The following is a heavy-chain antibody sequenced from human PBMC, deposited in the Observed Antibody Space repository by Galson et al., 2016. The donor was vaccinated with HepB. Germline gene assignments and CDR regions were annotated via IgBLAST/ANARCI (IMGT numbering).Heavy chain of an antibody. D-gene: IGHD1-14*01. V-gene: IGHV4-31*03. Sequence: TLSLTCTVSGGSISSGGYYWSWIRQHPGKGLEWIGYIYYSGSTYYNPSLKSRVTMSVDTPKNQFSLRLTSVTAADTAVFYCARERGHRTGYFDYWGQGTLVTVSS. J-gene: IGHJ4*02. CDR3: ARERGHRTGYFDY. CDR1: GGSISSGGYY. CDR2: IYYSGST.